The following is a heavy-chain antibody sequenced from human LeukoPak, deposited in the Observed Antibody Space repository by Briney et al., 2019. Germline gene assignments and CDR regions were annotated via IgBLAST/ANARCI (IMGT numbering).Heavy chain of an antibody. CDR3: ARGRRVIDY. J-gene: IGHJ4*02. CDR2: INHSGST. CDR1: GGSFSGYY. Sequence: SGTLSLTCAVYGGSFSGYYWSWIRQPPGKGLEWIGEINHSGSTNYNPALKSRVTESVDTSKNLYSLKLSSVTAADTAVYYCARGRRVIDYWGQGTLVTVSS. D-gene: IGHD3-10*01. V-gene: IGHV4-34*01.